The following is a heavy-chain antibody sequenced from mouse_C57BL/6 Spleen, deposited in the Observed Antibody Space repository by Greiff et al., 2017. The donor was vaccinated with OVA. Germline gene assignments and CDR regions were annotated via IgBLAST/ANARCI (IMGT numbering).Heavy chain of an antibody. CDR2: IDPSDSYT. CDR1: GYTFTSYW. J-gene: IGHJ4*01. V-gene: IGHV1-69*01. D-gene: IGHD1-1*01. CDR3: ARGITTVGDYYAMDY. Sequence: QVQLQQPGAELVMPGASVKLSCKASGYTFTSYWMHWVKQRPGQGLEWIGEIDPSDSYTNYNQKFKGKATLTVDKSSSTAYMQLSSLTSEDSAVYYGARGITTVGDYYAMDYWGQGTSVTVSS.